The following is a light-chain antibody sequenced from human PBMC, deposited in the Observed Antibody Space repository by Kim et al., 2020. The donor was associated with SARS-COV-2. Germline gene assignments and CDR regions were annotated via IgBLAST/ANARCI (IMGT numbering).Light chain of an antibody. J-gene: IGKJ4*01. V-gene: IGKV3-20*01. CDR1: HSVSSSY. Sequence: EIVLTQSPVTVSLSPGDRASLSCRASHSVSSSYLAWYQQKPGQAPRLLIYGASSRATGIPDRFSGSGSRTDFTLTISRLEPEDVAVYYCQKYGSSPLTFGGGTTVGIK. CDR2: GAS. CDR3: QKYGSSPLT.